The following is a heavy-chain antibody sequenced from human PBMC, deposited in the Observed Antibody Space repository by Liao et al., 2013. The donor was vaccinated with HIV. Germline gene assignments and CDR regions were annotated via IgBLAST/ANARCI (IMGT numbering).Heavy chain of an antibody. J-gene: IGHJ1*01. CDR2: IYTTGST. D-gene: IGHD1-26*01. CDR1: GGSISGGSYY. V-gene: IGHV4-61*02. CDR3: ARALQVGATPISTEYFQH. Sequence: QVQLQESGPGLVKPSQTLSLTCTVSGGSISGGSYYWTWIRQPAGKGLEWIGRIYTTGSTNYNPSLKSRVTISVDTSKNQFSLKLTSVTAADTAVYYCARALQVGATPISTEYFQHWGQGTLVTVSS.